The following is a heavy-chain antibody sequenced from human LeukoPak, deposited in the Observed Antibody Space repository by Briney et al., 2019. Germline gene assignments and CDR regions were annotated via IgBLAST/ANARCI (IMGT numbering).Heavy chain of an antibody. CDR2: IYPGDSDT. J-gene: IGHJ5*02. Sequence: GESLKISCKGSGYSFTSYWIAWVRQMPGKGLEWMGIIYPGDSDTRYSPSFEGQVTISADKSISAAYLQWSSLKASDTAMYYCARGTRITIFGVVTRMENWFDPWGQGAPVIVSS. CDR1: GYSFTSYW. D-gene: IGHD3-3*01. CDR3: ARGTRITIFGVVTRMENWFDP. V-gene: IGHV5-51*01.